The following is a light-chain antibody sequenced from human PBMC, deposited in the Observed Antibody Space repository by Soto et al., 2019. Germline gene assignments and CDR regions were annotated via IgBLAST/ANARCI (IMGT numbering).Light chain of an antibody. CDR3: SSFTTSNTPV. J-gene: IGLJ2*01. Sequence: QSALTQPPSVSGSPGQSVTISCTGTSSDVGYYNRVSWYQQPPGTAPKLIIFEVNNRPSGVPDRFSGSKSGNTASLTISGLQVEDEAHYYCSSFTTSNTPVFGGGTKLTVL. V-gene: IGLV2-18*02. CDR1: SSDVGYYNR. CDR2: EVN.